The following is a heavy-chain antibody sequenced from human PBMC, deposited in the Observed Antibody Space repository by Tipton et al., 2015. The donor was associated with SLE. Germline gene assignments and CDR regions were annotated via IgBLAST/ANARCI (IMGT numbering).Heavy chain of an antibody. Sequence: TLSLTCTVSGFSISSYYCGWIRQPPGKGLEWIGYISYSETTNHNPSLKSRVTISVDTSKNQFSLKLRSVTAADTAVYYCAGAWQGYCSGGTCYVLDYWGQGTLVTVSS. D-gene: IGHD2-15*01. CDR2: ISYSETT. CDR3: AGAWQGYCSGGTCYVLDY. V-gene: IGHV4-59*01. CDR1: GFSISSYY. J-gene: IGHJ4*02.